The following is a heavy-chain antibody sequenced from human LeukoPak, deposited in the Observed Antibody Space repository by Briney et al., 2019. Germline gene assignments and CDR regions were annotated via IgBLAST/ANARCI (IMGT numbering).Heavy chain of an antibody. J-gene: IGHJ4*02. D-gene: IGHD3-22*01. Sequence: GASVKVSCKASGYTFTSYGITWVRQAPGQGLEWMGWISAYNGNTNYAQKLQGRVTMTTDTSTSTAYMELRSLRSDDTAVYYCARGAGVVVITTIDYWGQGTLVTVSS. CDR1: GYTFTSYG. CDR2: ISAYNGNT. V-gene: IGHV1-18*01. CDR3: ARGAGVVVITTIDY.